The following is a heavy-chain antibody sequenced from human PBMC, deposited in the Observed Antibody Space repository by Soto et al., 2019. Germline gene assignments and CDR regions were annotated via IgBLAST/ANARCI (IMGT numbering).Heavy chain of an antibody. J-gene: IGHJ4*02. CDR2: IYYDGSNK. CDR1: GFTFSSYG. V-gene: IGHV3-33*01. Sequence: QVQLVESGGGVVQPGRSLRLSCAVSGFTFSSYGMNWVRQAPGKGLEWVAAIYYDGSNKYYADSVRGRFTISSDNFKNTLYLHMNSLRAEDTAVYYCARDSKDDSSGYYAGFDYWGQGTLVTVSS. CDR3: ARDSKDDSSGYYAGFDY. D-gene: IGHD3-22*01.